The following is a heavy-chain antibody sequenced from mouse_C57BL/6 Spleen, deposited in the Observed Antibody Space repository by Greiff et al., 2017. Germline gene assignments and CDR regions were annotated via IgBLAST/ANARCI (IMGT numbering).Heavy chain of an antibody. Sequence: QVQLKESGAELVRPGASVTLSCKASGYTFTDYEMDWVKQTPVHGLEWIGDIVPATGGTAYNQKFKGKAILTADKSSSTAYMGLSSLTSEDSAVYYGLVLRYMDVGGTGTSVTVSS. V-gene: IGHV1-15*01. D-gene: IGHD1-1*01. CDR3: LVLRYMDV. CDR1: GYTFTDYE. J-gene: IGHJ1*03. CDR2: IVPATGGT.